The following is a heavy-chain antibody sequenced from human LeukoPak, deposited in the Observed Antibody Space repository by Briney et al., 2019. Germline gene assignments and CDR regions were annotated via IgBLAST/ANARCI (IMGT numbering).Heavy chain of an antibody. D-gene: IGHD7-27*01. V-gene: IGHV4-34*01. Sequence: SETLSLTCAVYGGSFSGYYWSWIRQPPGKGLEWIGEINHSGSTNYNPSLKSRVTISVDTSKNQFSLNLSSVTAADTAVYYCARDRLSLGAFDIWGQGTMVTVSS. CDR2: INHSGST. J-gene: IGHJ3*02. CDR1: GGSFSGYY. CDR3: ARDRLSLGAFDI.